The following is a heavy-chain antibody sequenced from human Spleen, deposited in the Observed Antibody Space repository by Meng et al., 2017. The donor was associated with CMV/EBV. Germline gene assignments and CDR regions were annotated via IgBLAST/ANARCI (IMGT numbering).Heavy chain of an antibody. D-gene: IGHD2-2*03. Sequence: YTFPGYYIHWVRQAPGQGLEWMGRVNPNSGGTNYAQKFQGRVTMTRDTSITTVYMELSRLRYDDTAMYYCASGYCSSSSCYAQYFQHWGPGTLVTVSS. J-gene: IGHJ1*01. CDR3: ASGYCSSSSCYAQYFQH. V-gene: IGHV1-2*06. CDR2: VNPNSGGT. CDR1: YTFPGYY.